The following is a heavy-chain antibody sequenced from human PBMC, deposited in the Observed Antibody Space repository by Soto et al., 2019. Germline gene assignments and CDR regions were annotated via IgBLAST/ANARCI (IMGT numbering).Heavy chain of an antibody. D-gene: IGHD5-18*01. Sequence: GESLKISCQASGYKFTSQWIGWVRQMPGKGLEWMGIICPGDSDTRYSPSFQGQVTISADKSISTAYLQWSSLKASDTAMYYCAKISDGYPDYWGQGTLVTVSS. J-gene: IGHJ4*01. CDR2: ICPGDSDT. CDR1: GYKFTSQW. V-gene: IGHV5-51*01. CDR3: AKISDGYPDY.